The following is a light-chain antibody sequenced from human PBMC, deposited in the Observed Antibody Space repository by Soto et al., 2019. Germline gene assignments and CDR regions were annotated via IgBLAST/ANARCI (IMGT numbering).Light chain of an antibody. V-gene: IGLV2-8*01. Sequence: QSALTQPPSASGSPGQSVTISCTGTSSDVGGYNYVSWYQQYPGKAPKLMIYEVSKRPSGVPDRFSGSKSGKTASLTVSGLQPEDEADYYCTSYAGSNIWVFGGGTKLIVL. CDR3: TSYAGSNIWV. CDR2: EVS. J-gene: IGLJ3*02. CDR1: SSDVGGYNY.